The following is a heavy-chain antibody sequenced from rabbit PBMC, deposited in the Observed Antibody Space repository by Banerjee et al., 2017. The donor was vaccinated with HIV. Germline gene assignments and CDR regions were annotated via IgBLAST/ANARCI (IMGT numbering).Heavy chain of an antibody. CDR1: RFDFSPFG. Sequence: EHLVESGGGLVQPGGSLKLSCKASRFDFSPFGVSWVRQAPGKGLEWIGYITYRGSAYYASWVNGRFTISRENTQNTLYLQMTSLTAADTATYFCARGLVAGVLDLWGPGTLVTVS. CDR3: ARGLVAGVLDL. D-gene: IGHD3-3*01. CDR2: ITYRGSA. J-gene: IGHJ4*01. V-gene: IGHV1S21*01.